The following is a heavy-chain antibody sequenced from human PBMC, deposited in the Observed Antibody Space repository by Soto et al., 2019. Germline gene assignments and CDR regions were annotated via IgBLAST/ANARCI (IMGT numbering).Heavy chain of an antibody. CDR2: IDNSGST. D-gene: IGHD3-3*01. Sequence: SETLSLTCTVSGGSISNYFCNWIRQPAGKGLEWIGRIDNSGSTNYNPSLKSRITMSADTSRNQFSLKLDSVTAADTAVYYCARGGQDFWSGPFDYWGQGALVNVSS. CDR1: GGSISNYF. J-gene: IGHJ4*02. V-gene: IGHV4-4*07. CDR3: ARGGQDFWSGPFDY.